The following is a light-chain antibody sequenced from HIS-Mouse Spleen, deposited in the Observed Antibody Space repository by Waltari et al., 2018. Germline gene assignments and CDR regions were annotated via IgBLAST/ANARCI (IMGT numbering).Light chain of an antibody. Sequence: QSALTQPASVSGSPGQSITISCTGTSSDVGGYNYVSWYQQHPGKAPQRMIYDVSNRPSGVSNRFSGSKAGNTASLTISGLQAEDEADYYCSSYTSSSTWVFGGGTKLTVL. V-gene: IGLV2-14*03. CDR2: DVS. CDR3: SSYTSSSTWV. CDR1: SSDVGGYNY. J-gene: IGLJ3*02.